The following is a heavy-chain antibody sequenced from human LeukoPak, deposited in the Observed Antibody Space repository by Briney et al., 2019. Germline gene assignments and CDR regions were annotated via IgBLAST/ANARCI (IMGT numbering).Heavy chain of an antibody. Sequence: GGSLRLSCAASGFTFSSYWMSWVRQAPEKGLEWVANIKQDGSEKYYVDSVKGRFIISRDNAKNSLYLQMNSLRAEDTAVYYCARDRVGATGYYYYGMDVWGQGTTVTVSS. CDR3: ARDRVGATGYYYYGMDV. CDR2: IKQDGSEK. V-gene: IGHV3-7*01. CDR1: GFTFSSYW. D-gene: IGHD1-26*01. J-gene: IGHJ6*02.